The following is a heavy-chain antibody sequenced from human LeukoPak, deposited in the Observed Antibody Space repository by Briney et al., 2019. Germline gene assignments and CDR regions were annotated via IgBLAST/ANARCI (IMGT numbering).Heavy chain of an antibody. CDR2: ISAYNGNT. Sequence: ASVKVSCKASGYTFTSYGISWVQQAPGQGLEWMGWISAYNGNTNYAQKLQGRVTMTTDTSTSTAYVELRSLRSDDTAVYYCARDRGYSGYDSRFDYWGQGTLVTVSS. J-gene: IGHJ4*02. CDR1: GYTFTSYG. V-gene: IGHV1-18*01. D-gene: IGHD5-12*01. CDR3: ARDRGYSGYDSRFDY.